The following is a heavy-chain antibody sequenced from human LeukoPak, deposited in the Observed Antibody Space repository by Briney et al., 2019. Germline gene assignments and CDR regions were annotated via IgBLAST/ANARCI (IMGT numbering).Heavy chain of an antibody. J-gene: IGHJ4*02. D-gene: IGHD4-23*01. CDR1: GYSISNDYY. CDR3: ARVATVVTGASDY. CDR2: IYHSGST. Sequence: PSETLSLTCTVSGYSISNDYYWGWIRQPPGKGLEWIGSIYHSGSTYYNPSLKSRVTISVDTSKNQFSLKLSSVTAADTAVYYCARVATVVTGASDYWGQGTLVTVSS. V-gene: IGHV4-38-2*02.